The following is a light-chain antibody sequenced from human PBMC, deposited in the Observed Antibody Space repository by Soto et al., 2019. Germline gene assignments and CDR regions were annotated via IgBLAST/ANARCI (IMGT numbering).Light chain of an antibody. J-gene: IGKJ5*01. Sequence: EIVLTQSTATLSLSPGERATVSCGSGQALRSSYLAWYQQKPGLAPRLLIYATSSRATGIPDRFSGGGSGTDFTLTINKLEPEDFAVYYCQQYGTSPRSITFGQGTRLEIK. V-gene: IGKV3D-20*01. CDR3: QQYGTSPRSIT. CDR2: ATS. CDR1: QALRSSY.